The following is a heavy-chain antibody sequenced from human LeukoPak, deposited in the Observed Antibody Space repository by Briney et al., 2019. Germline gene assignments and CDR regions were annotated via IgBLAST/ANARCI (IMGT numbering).Heavy chain of an antibody. V-gene: IGHV6-1*01. D-gene: IGHD3-10*01. CDR3: AAGTGVFDY. Sequence: SQTLSLTCAISGDSVSSNSAAWNWFRQSPSRGLEWLGRTYYRSKWYNDYAQSVKSRITINPETSKNQISLQLNSVTPEDTAVYYCAAGTGVFDYWGQGTLVTVFS. CDR1: GDSVSSNSAA. J-gene: IGHJ4*02. CDR2: TYYRSKWYN.